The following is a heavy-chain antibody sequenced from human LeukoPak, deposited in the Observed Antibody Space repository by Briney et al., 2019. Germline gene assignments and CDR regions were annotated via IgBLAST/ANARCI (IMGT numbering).Heavy chain of an antibody. Sequence: GGSLRLSCAASGFTFSSYEMNWVRQAPGKGLEWVSYISSSGSTIYYADSVKGRFTISRDNAKNSLYLQMNSLRAEDTAVYYCAREPTYSSSWYTSCDYWGQGTLVTVSS. CDR2: ISSSGSTI. D-gene: IGHD6-13*01. J-gene: IGHJ4*02. V-gene: IGHV3-48*03. CDR3: AREPTYSSSWYTSCDY. CDR1: GFTFSSYE.